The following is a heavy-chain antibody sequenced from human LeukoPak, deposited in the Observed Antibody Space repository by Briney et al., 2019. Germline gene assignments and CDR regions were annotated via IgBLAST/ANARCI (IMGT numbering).Heavy chain of an antibody. J-gene: IGHJ4*02. V-gene: IGHV3-15*01. D-gene: IGHD3-10*01. CDR2: IKSKTDGGTI. CDR1: GFTFSNAW. Sequence: PGGSLRLSCAASGFTFSNAWMSWVRQAPGKGLEWVGRIKSKTDGGTIDYAAPVKGRFTISRDESRNTLYLQMNSLKPEDTAVYYCTHYYGSGLFDYWGQGTLVTVSS. CDR3: THYYGSGLFDY.